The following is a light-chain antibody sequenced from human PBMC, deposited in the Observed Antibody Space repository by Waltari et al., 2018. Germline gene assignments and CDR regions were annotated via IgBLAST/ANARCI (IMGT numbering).Light chain of an antibody. Sequence: DTALTQSPGTLSLAPGERATLSCRASQSVDSTYLAWYQQKPGQAPRLLIYGASNRATGIPDRFSGSGSGTEFTLTISRLEPEDFAVYYCQHFASPSFGPGTKVDIK. CDR2: GAS. V-gene: IGKV3-20*01. CDR1: QSVDSTY. J-gene: IGKJ3*01. CDR3: QHFASPS.